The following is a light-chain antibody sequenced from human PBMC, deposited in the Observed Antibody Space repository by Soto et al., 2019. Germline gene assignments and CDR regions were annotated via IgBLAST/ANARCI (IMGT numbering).Light chain of an antibody. J-gene: IGKJ2*01. CDR1: QSISSW. CDR3: QQYKSYPYT. Sequence: DIQMTQSPSTLSASVGDRVTITCRVSQSISSWLAWYQQKPGKAPKLLIYDASSLESGVPSRFSGSGSGTEFTLTISSLQPDDFATYYCQQYKSYPYTFGQGTKLEIK. V-gene: IGKV1-5*01. CDR2: DAS.